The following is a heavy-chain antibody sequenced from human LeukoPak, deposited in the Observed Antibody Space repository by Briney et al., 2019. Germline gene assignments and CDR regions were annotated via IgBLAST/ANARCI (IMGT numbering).Heavy chain of an antibody. Sequence: SETLSLTCTVSGGSISSYYWSWIRQPPGKGLEWMGYIYYSGSTYYNPSLKSRVTISVDTSKNQFSLKLSSVTAADTAVYYCARVRVPVGSDYWGQGTLVTVSS. CDR1: GGSISSYY. CDR3: ARVRVPVGSDY. J-gene: IGHJ4*02. CDR2: IYYSGST. D-gene: IGHD4-23*01. V-gene: IGHV4-59*08.